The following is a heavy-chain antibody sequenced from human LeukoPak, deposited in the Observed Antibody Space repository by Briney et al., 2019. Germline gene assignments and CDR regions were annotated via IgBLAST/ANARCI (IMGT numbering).Heavy chain of an antibody. V-gene: IGHV3-23*01. CDR3: AKTTSMEYYYDSSGYPAGFDY. Sequence: PGGSLRLSCAASGFTFSSYAMSWVRLAPGKGLEWVSAISGSGGSTYYADSVKGRFTISRDNSKNTLYLQMNSLRAEDTAVYYCAKTTSMEYYYDSSGYPAGFDYWGQGTLVTVSS. CDR2: ISGSGGST. CDR1: GFTFSSYA. D-gene: IGHD3-22*01. J-gene: IGHJ4*02.